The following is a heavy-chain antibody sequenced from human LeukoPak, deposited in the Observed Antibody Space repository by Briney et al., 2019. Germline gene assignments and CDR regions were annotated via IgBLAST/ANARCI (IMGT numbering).Heavy chain of an antibody. CDR2: IYYSGRT. D-gene: IGHD2-2*01. CDR3: ARVRERSVPAARDAFDI. V-gene: IGHV4-59*01. J-gene: IGHJ3*02. CDR1: GGSISSYY. Sequence: SETLSLTCTVSGGSISSYYWSWIRQPPGKGLEWLGYIYYSGRTNYNPSLKSRVTISVDTSKNQFSLKLSSVTAADTAVYYCARVRERSVPAARDAFDIWGQGTMVTVSS.